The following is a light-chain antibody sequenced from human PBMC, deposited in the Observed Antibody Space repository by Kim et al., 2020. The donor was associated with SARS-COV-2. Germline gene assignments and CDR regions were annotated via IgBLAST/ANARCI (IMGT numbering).Light chain of an antibody. CDR3: QQSYSTLMYS. CDR2: GAS. V-gene: IGKV1-39*01. CDR1: QSISNY. Sequence: ASVGDRVTITGRASQSISNYLHWYQQKPGQVPKLLIFGASNLQSGVPSRFTGSGSGTDFTLTITNLQPEDSASYYCQQSYSTLMYSFGQGTKLEI. J-gene: IGKJ2*03.